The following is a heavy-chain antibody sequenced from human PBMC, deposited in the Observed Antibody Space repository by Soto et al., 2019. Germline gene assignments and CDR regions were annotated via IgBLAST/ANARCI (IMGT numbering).Heavy chain of an antibody. Sequence: GESLKISCAASGFTFSSYWMSWVRQAPGKGLEWVANIKQDGSEKYYVDSVKGRFTISRDNAKNSLYLQMNSLRAEDTAVYYCAREGKYSSSWYTYWGQGTLVTVSS. CDR1: GFTFSSYW. CDR3: AREGKYSSSWYTY. J-gene: IGHJ4*02. CDR2: IKQDGSEK. D-gene: IGHD6-13*01. V-gene: IGHV3-7*03.